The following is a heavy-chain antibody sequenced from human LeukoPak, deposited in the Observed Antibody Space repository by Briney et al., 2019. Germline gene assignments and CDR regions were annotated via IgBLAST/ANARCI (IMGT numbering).Heavy chain of an antibody. D-gene: IGHD1-26*01. Sequence: PGGSLRLSCAASGFTFRNYYMTWIRQAPGKGLEWVSYISASGDNIYYGDSVRGRFTISRDNAKNSLYLDMNTLKAEDTAVYYCARDPSWEILSYFDYWGQGTLVTVSS. CDR2: ISASGDNI. J-gene: IGHJ4*02. CDR1: GFTFRNYY. V-gene: IGHV3-11*04. CDR3: ARDPSWEILSYFDY.